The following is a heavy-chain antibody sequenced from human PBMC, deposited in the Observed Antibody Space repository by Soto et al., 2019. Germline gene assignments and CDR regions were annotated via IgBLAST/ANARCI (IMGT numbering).Heavy chain of an antibody. V-gene: IGHV1-3*01. CDR2: INAGKGDT. J-gene: IGHJ4*02. CDR1: GYTFTNQA. D-gene: IGHD1-7*01. CDR3: ARNILGGTTDY. Sequence: ASVKVSCKASGYTFTNQAIHWVRQAPGQGLEWMGWINAGKGDTKYPQRFQGRVTITRDTSASTAYMELSSLRSEDTAVYYCARNILGGTTDYWGPGTLVTVSS.